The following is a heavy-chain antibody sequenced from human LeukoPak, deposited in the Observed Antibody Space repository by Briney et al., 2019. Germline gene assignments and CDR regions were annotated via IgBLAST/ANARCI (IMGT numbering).Heavy chain of an antibody. CDR3: ARDVYGGNSDDY. J-gene: IGHJ6*04. D-gene: IGHD4-23*01. V-gene: IGHV1-69*13. CDR2: IIPIFGTA. CDR1: GYTFTGYY. Sequence: SVKVSCKASGYTFTGYYMHWVRQAPGQGLEWMGGIIPIFGTANYAQKFQGRVTITADESTSTAYMELSSLRSEDTAVYYCARDVYGGNSDDYWGKGTTVTVSS.